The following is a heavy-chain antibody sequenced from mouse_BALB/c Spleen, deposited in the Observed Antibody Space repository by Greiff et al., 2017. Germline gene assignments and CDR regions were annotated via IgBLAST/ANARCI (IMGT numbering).Heavy chain of an antibody. CDR2: IDPANGNT. CDR1: GFNIKDTY. Sequence: EVQLQESGAELVKPGASVKLSCTASGFNIKDTYMHWVKQRPEQGLEWIGRIDPANGNTKYDPKFQGKATITADTSSNTAYLQLSSLTSEDTAVYYCAPTTATISYAMDYWGQGTSVTVSS. CDR3: APTTATISYAMDY. V-gene: IGHV14-3*02. J-gene: IGHJ4*01. D-gene: IGHD1-2*01.